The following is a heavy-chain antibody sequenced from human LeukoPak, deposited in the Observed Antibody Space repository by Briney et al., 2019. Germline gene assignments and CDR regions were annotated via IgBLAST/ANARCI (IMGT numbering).Heavy chain of an antibody. J-gene: IGHJ5*02. Sequence: ASVKVSCKASGYRFTSYGISWVRQAPGHGLEWMGWISANNGSANYTQKLQGRVTMTTDTSTSTAYMEIRDLRSDDTAVYYCARGVVVHYTWFDPWGQGTLVTVSS. CDR1: GYRFTSYG. V-gene: IGHV1-18*01. D-gene: IGHD2-2*01. CDR3: ARGVVVHYTWFDP. CDR2: ISANNGSA.